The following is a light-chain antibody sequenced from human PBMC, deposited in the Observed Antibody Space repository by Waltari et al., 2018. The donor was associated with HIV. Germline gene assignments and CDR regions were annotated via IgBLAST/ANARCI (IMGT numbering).Light chain of an antibody. CDR1: TLSNQY. Sequence: SYDLTQPPSVSVSPGQTARITCSGDTLSNQYSYWYQQKSGQAPVLVIFRDIERPSGIPERFSGYRSGATVTLTISGVQAEDEADYYCQSADNSGTYVFATGTQVTVL. V-gene: IGLV3-25*03. CDR3: QSADNSGTYV. J-gene: IGLJ1*01. CDR2: RDI.